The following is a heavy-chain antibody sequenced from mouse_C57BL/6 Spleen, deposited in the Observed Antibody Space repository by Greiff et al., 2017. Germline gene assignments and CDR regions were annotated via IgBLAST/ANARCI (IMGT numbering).Heavy chain of an antibody. CDR2: INPYNGGT. Sequence: VQLQQSGPVLVKPGASVKMSCKASGYTFTDYYMNWVKQSHGKSLEWIGVINPYNGGTSYNQQFKGKATLTVDKSTSTAYMVLNSLTSEDSAVYYCAKFSYEYDGGYAMDYWGQGTSVTVAS. J-gene: IGHJ4*01. CDR1: GYTFTDYY. CDR3: AKFSYEYDGGYAMDY. D-gene: IGHD2-4*01. V-gene: IGHV1-19*01.